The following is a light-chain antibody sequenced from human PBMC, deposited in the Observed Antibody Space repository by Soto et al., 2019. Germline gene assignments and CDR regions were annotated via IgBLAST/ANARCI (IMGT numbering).Light chain of an antibody. CDR1: QSVSSY. Sequence: EIVLTQSPATLSLSPGQRATLSCRASQSVSSYLAWYRQKPGQAPRLLIYDASNRATGIPARFSGSGSGTDFTLTISSLEPEDFAVYYCQQRSRWPRLNFGGGTKVDIX. V-gene: IGKV3-11*01. J-gene: IGKJ4*01. CDR3: QQRSRWPRLN. CDR2: DAS.